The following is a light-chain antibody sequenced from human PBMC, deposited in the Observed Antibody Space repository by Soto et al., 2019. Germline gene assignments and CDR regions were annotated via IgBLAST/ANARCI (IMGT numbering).Light chain of an antibody. CDR2: GAS. J-gene: IGKJ1*01. V-gene: IGKV4-1*01. CDR1: QSVFYSSYDKYY. Sequence: DIVMTQSPDSMAVFLGERATINCKSSQSVFYSSYDKYYLAWYQQQPGQPPKLLIYGASTRESGVPDRFSGSGSGTDFPLTISSLQAEDVAVYYCQQYYSTPLTFGQGTKVEIK. CDR3: QQYYSTPLT.